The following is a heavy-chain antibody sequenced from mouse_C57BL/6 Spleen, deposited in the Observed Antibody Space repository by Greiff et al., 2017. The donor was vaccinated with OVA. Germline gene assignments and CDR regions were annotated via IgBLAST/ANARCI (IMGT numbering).Heavy chain of an antibody. CDR2: IYPGDGDT. CDR3: ARASLYYGSSYGFAY. D-gene: IGHD1-1*01. CDR1: GYAFSSSW. Sequence: VQLQQSGPELVKPGASVKISCKASGYAFSSSWMNWVKQRPGKGLEWIGRIYPGDGDTNYTGKFKGKATLTADNSSSTPYMQLSSLTSEDSAVYFGARASLYYGSSYGFAYWGQGTLVTVSA. V-gene: IGHV1-82*01. J-gene: IGHJ3*01.